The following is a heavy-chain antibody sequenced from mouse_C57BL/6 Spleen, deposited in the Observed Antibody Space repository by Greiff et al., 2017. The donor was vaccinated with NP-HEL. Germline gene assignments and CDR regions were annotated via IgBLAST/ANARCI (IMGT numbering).Heavy chain of an antibody. CDR2: IDPETGGT. CDR1: GYTFTDYE. J-gene: IGHJ2*01. Sequence: QVQLQQSGAELVRPGASVTLSCKASGYTFTDYEMHWVKQTPVHGLEWIGAIDPETGGTAYNQKFKGKAILTADKSSSTAYMELRSLTSEDSAVYYCTRKGYGNNYFDYWGQGTTLTVSS. D-gene: IGHD2-10*02. V-gene: IGHV1-15*01. CDR3: TRKGYGNNYFDY.